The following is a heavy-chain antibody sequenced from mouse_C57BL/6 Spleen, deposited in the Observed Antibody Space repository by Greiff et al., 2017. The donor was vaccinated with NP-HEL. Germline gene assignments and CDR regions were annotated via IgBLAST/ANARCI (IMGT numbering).Heavy chain of an antibody. J-gene: IGHJ4*01. CDR3: TRRPPMDY. Sequence: QVQLKESGAELVRPGASVTLSCKASGYTFTDYEMHWVKQTPVHGLEWIGAIDPETGGTAYNQKFKGKAILTADKSSSTAYMELRSLTSEDSAVYYCTRRPPMDYWGQGTSVTVSS. CDR2: IDPETGGT. CDR1: GYTFTDYE. V-gene: IGHV1-15*01. D-gene: IGHD6-1*01.